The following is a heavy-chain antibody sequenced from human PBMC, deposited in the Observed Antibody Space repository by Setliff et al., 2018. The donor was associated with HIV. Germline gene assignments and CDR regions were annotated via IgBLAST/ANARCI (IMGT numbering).Heavy chain of an antibody. V-gene: IGHV3-74*01. CDR2: INNDTTTT. CDR3: AMFSSSSG. Sequence: GGSLRLSCAASGFTFSRYWMHWVRQAPGQGLVWVSGINNDTTTTTYADSVKGRFSISRDNAKNTLYLQMNGLSGDDTAVYYCAMFSSSSGWGQGTQVTVSS. CDR1: GFTFSRYW. J-gene: IGHJ4*02. D-gene: IGHD6-6*01.